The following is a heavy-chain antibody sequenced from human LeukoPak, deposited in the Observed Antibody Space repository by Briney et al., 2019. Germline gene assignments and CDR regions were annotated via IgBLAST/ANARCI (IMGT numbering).Heavy chain of an antibody. J-gene: IGHJ4*02. D-gene: IGHD6-6*01. CDR1: GFTFTNHP. CDR3: AKGPYSSSLWTDY. CDR2: ISPSGDWT. V-gene: IGHV3-64*04. Sequence: GGSLRLSCAASGFTFTNHPMHWVRQASGKRLEYVSAISPSGDWTWYADSVKGRFTISRDNSKNTLYLQMNSLRAEDTAVYYCAKGPYSSSLWTDYWGQGTLVTVSS.